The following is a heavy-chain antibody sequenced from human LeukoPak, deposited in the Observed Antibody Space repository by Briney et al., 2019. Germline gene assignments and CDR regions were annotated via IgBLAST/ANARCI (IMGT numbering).Heavy chain of an antibody. J-gene: IGHJ4*02. D-gene: IGHD3-16*01. CDR3: GRSAGFVHFDH. V-gene: IGHV4-39*07. CDR1: GGSISSSSYY. CDR2: IHHSGSA. Sequence: SETLSLTCTVSGGSISSSSYYWGWIRQPPGKGLEWIGEIHHSGSANYKPSLRSRVIILVDKSRNEFSLTLTSVTAADTALYYCGRSAGFVHFDHWGQGTLVTVSS.